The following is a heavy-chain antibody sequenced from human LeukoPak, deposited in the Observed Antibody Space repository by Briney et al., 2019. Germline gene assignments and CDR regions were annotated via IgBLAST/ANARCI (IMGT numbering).Heavy chain of an antibody. CDR1: GFTFTSSA. D-gene: IGHD4-17*01. J-gene: IGHJ4*02. CDR2: IVVGSGNT. V-gene: IGHV1-58*02. CDR3: ASSRDDYGDPEGY. Sequence: GASVKVSCKASGFTFTSSAMQWVRQARGQRLEWIGWIVVGSGNTNYAQKLQGRVTMTTDTSTSTAYMELRSLRSDDTAVYYCASSRDDYGDPEGYWGQGTLVTVSS.